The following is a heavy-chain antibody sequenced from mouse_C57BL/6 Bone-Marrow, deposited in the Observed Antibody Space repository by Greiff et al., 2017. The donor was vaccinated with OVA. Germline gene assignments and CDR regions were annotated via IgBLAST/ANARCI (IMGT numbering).Heavy chain of an antibody. V-gene: IGHV1-81*01. CDR1: GYTFTSYG. Sequence: QVQLQQSGAELARPGASVKLSCKASGYTFTSYGISWVKQRTGQGLEWIGEIYPRSGNTYYNEKFKGKATLTADKSSSTAYMELRSLTSEDSAVYFCARGGDYGSSYVDFDVWGTGTTVTVSS. D-gene: IGHD1-1*01. CDR2: IYPRSGNT. J-gene: IGHJ1*03. CDR3: ARGGDYGSSYVDFDV.